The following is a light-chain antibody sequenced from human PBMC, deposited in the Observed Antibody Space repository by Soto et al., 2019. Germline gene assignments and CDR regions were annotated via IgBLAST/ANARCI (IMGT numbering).Light chain of an antibody. Sequence: EIELTQSPATLSLSPGERATLSCRASQSVSSYLAWYQQKPGQAPRLLIYDASNRATGIPARFSGSGSGTDFTLTISSLEPEDFAVYYCQQRSNWWITFGQGTRLEIK. J-gene: IGKJ5*01. CDR1: QSVSSY. CDR2: DAS. V-gene: IGKV3-11*01. CDR3: QQRSNWWIT.